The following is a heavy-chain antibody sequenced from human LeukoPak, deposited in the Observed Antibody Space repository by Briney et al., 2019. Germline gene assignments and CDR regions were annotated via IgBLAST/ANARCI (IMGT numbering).Heavy chain of an antibody. J-gene: IGHJ4*02. D-gene: IGHD2-15*01. CDR3: AAIVVAVAATPTRHFDY. Sequence: SETLSLTCAVSGGSISSGGYSWSWIRQPPGKGLEWMGYIYHSGSTYYNPSLKSRVTISVDRSKNQFSLKLSSVTAADTAVYYCAAIVVAVAATPTRHFDYWGQGTLVTVSS. V-gene: IGHV4-30-2*01. CDR1: GGSISSGGYS. CDR2: IYHSGST.